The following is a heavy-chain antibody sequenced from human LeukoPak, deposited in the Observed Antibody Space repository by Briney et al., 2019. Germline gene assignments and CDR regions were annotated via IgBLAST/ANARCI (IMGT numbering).Heavy chain of an antibody. J-gene: IGHJ4*02. V-gene: IGHV1-69*01. Sequence: SVKVSCKASGGTFSSYAISWVRRAPGQGLEWMGGIIPIFGTANYAQKFQGRVTITADESTSTAYMELSSLRSEDTAVYYCASLTVRGVISDYWGQGTLVTVSS. CDR1: GGTFSSYA. CDR2: IIPIFGTA. CDR3: ASLTVRGVISDY. D-gene: IGHD3-10*01.